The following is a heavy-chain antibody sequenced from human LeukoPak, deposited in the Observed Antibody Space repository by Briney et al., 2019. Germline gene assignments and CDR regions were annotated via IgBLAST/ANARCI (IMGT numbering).Heavy chain of an antibody. CDR1: GFTFSTYA. V-gene: IGHV3-23*01. J-gene: IGHJ4*02. CDR3: AKFTRTLVRGALVN. CDR2: IGGSGGST. D-gene: IGHD3-10*01. Sequence: GGSLRLSCAASGFTFSTYAMSWVRQAPGKGLEWVSAIGGSGGSTYYADSVKGRFTISRDDSKNTLYLQMNSLRAEDTAIYYCAKFTRTLVRGALVNWGQGTLVTVSS.